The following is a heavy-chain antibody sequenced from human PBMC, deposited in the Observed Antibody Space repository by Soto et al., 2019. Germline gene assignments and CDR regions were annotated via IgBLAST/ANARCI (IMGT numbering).Heavy chain of an antibody. CDR1: GASISSYY. Sequence: PSETLSLTCTVSGASISSYYWSWIRQPPGKGLEWIGYIYYSGSTNYNPSLKSRVTISVDTSKNQFSLKLSSVTAADTAVYYCARSSGGQIDYWGQGTLVTVSS. D-gene: IGHD6-19*01. V-gene: IGHV4-59*01. J-gene: IGHJ4*02. CDR2: IYYSGST. CDR3: ARSSGGQIDY.